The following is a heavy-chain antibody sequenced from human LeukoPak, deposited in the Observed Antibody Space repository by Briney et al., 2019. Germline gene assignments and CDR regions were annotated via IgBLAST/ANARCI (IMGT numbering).Heavy chain of an antibody. D-gene: IGHD3-9*01. V-gene: IGHV1-69*06. Sequence: GASVKVSCKASGGTFSSYAISWVRQAPGQGLEWMGGIIPIFGTANYAQKFQGRVTITADKSTSTAYMELGSLRSDDTAVYYCARSILTGYYNFDYWGQGTLVTVSS. J-gene: IGHJ4*02. CDR3: ARSILTGYYNFDY. CDR2: IIPIFGTA. CDR1: GGTFSSYA.